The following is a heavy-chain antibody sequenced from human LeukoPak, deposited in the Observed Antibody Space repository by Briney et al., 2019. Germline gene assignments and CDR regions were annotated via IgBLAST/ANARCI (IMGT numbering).Heavy chain of an antibody. CDR3: ARKSSSWIGMDV. CDR2: MWYDGSNE. J-gene: IGHJ6*02. D-gene: IGHD6-13*01. V-gene: IGHV3-33*01. CDR1: GFTFSNYG. Sequence: GGSLRLSCAASGFTFSNYGMHWVRQAPGKGLEWVAVMWYDGSNEYYADSVKGRFTISRDNSKNTLYLQMNSLRAEDTAVYYCARKSSSWIGMDVWGQGTTATVSS.